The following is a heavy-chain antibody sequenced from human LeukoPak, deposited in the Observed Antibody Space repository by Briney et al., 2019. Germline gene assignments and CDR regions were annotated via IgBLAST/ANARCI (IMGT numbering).Heavy chain of an antibody. CDR3: ARVHYYYDSASPRTPLQF. CDR1: GFTFSSYE. CDR2: ISNSGSSI. D-gene: IGHD3-22*01. Sequence: GGSLRLSCATSGFTFSSYEMNWVRQAPGKGLEWISYISNSGSSIYYADSVKGRFTISRDNAKNSLYLQMNSLRAEDTAVYYCARVHYYYDSASPRTPLQFWGRGTLVTVSS. V-gene: IGHV3-48*03. J-gene: IGHJ4*02.